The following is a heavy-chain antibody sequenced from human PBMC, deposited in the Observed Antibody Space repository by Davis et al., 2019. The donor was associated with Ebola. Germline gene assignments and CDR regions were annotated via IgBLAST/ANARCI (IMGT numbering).Heavy chain of an antibody. CDR2: INPGGGST. V-gene: IGHV1-46*01. CDR3: ARALFGSYYYFDY. Sequence: ASVKVSCKASGYTFTGYYMHWVRQAPGQGLEWMGWINPGGGSTNYAQKFQGRVTMTRDTSTSTVYMELSSLRSEDTAVYYCARALFGSYYYFDYWGQGTLVTVSS. CDR1: GYTFTGYY. J-gene: IGHJ4*02. D-gene: IGHD1-26*01.